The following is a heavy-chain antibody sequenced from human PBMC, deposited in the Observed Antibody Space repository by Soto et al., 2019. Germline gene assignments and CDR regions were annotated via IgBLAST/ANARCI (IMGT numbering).Heavy chain of an antibody. CDR3: ARRYGDCFDY. Sequence: SETLSLTCAVYGGSFSGYYWSWIRQPPGKGLEWIGEINHSGSTNYNPSLKSRVTILVDTSKNQFSLKLSFVTAADTAVYYCARRYGDCFDYWGQGTLVTVSS. D-gene: IGHD4-17*01. V-gene: IGHV4-34*01. J-gene: IGHJ4*02. CDR1: GGSFSGYY. CDR2: INHSGST.